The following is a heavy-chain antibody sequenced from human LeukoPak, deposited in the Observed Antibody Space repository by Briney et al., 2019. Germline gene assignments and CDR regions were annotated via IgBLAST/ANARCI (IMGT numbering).Heavy chain of an antibody. D-gene: IGHD3-10*01. J-gene: IGHJ4*02. Sequence: PGGSLRLSCAASGFTFSSYAMSWVRQAPGKGLEWVSTINSNGGSTFYADSVRGRFTISRDNSKNTLYLQLNSLRPEDTAVYYCAKPYNYGSGSHYQTFDSWGQGTLVTVSS. CDR1: GFTFSSYA. V-gene: IGHV3-23*01. CDR3: AKPYNYGSGSHYQTFDS. CDR2: INSNGGST.